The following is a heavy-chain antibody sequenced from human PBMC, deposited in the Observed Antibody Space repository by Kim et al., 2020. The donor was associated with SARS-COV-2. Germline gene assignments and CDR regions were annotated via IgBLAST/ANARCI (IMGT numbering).Heavy chain of an antibody. J-gene: IGHJ6*04. CDR3: ARGGRGYQLLSAHYYCGMDG. V-gene: IGHV3-53*01. Sequence: GGSLRLSCAASGFTVSSNYMSWVRQAPGKGLEWVSVIYSGGSTYYAVSVKGRFTISRDNSKNTPYLQRNSLIAEDTAVYYCARGGRGYQLLSAHYYCGMDGRGEGATVAVSS. CDR2: IYSGGST. CDR1: GFTVSSNY. D-gene: IGHD2-2*01.